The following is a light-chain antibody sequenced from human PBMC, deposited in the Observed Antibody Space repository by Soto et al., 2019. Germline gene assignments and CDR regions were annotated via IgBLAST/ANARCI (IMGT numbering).Light chain of an antibody. CDR1: QGISNY. CDR3: QKYNSAPYT. V-gene: IGKV1-27*01. J-gene: IGKJ2*01. CDR2: AAF. Sequence: DIQMTQSPSSLSASVGDRVTITCRASQGISNYLACYQQKPGKVPKLLIYAAFTLQSVVPSRFSGSGSGTDFTLTISSLQHEDVATYYCQKYNSAPYTFGQGTKLEIK.